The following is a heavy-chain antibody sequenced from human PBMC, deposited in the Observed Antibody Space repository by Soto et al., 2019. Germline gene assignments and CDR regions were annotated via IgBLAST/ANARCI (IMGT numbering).Heavy chain of an antibody. CDR2: IYYSGST. J-gene: IGHJ6*03. V-gene: IGHV4-39*01. CDR3: ARRRAVADDYYYYMDV. D-gene: IGHD6-19*01. CDR1: GGSISSSSYY. Sequence: SPTLSLTCTVSGGSISSSSYYWGWIRQPPGKGLEWIGSIYYSGSTYYNPSLKSRVTISVDTSKNQFSLKLSSVTAADTAVYYCARRRAVADDYYYYMDVWGKGTTVTVSS.